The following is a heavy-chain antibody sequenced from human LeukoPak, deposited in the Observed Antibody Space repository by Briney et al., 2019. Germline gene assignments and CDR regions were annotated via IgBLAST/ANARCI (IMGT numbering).Heavy chain of an antibody. J-gene: IGHJ4*02. CDR3: ARLSSGWLFDY. D-gene: IGHD6-19*01. CDR1: GGSISSSIYY. Sequence: SETLSLTCIVSGGSISSSIYYWAWVRQPPGKGLEWIGTVFYNGATQYSPSLRSRVTISIDTSTNQFSLKLTSVTAADTALYYCARLSSGWLFDYWGQGTLVTVSS. V-gene: IGHV4-39*07. CDR2: VFYNGAT.